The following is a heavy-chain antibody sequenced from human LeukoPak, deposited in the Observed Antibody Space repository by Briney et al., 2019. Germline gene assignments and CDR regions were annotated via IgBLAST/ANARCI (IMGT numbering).Heavy chain of an antibody. CDR1: GGSLSRYY. CDR3: ARRLTSSSWFYGMDV. D-gene: IGHD6-13*01. V-gene: IGHV4-4*09. Sequence: SETLSLTCTVPGGSLSRYYWSWIRQPPGKGLEWIGWLGYIHNTGSTSYSPSLRSRVSISVDTSKNQISLMLNSVTAADTAVYFCARRLTSSSWFYGMDVWGQGTTVTVSS. CDR2: IHNTGST. J-gene: IGHJ6*02.